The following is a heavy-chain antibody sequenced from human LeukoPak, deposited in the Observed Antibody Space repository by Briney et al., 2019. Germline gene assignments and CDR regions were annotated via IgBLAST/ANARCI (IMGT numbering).Heavy chain of an antibody. V-gene: IGHV4-61*02. CDR3: ARDFWPHRPRVVPAAIAYNWFDP. CDR2: IYTSGST. J-gene: IGHJ5*02. CDR1: GGSISSGSYY. D-gene: IGHD2-2*01. Sequence: SETLSLTCTVSGGSISSGSYYWSWIRQPAGKGLEWIGRIYTSGSTNYNPSLKSRVTISVDTSKNQFSLKLSSVTAADTAVYYCARDFWPHRPRVVPAAIAYNWFDPWGQGTLVTVSS.